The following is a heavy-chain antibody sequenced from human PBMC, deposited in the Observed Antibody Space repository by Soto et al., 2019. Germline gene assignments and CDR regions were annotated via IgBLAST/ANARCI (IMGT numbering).Heavy chain of an antibody. J-gene: IGHJ6*01. CDR2: INHSGST. CDR1: GGSFSGYY. CDR3: GNMGGCCSYGSR. D-gene: IGHD5-18*01. Sequence: SETLSLTCAVYGGSFSGYYWSWIRQPPGKGLEWIGEINHSGSTNYNPSLKSRVTISVDTSKNQFSLQLSSVNAAATALYYLGNMGGCCSYGSRWGQVNRGAVAS. V-gene: IGHV4-34*01.